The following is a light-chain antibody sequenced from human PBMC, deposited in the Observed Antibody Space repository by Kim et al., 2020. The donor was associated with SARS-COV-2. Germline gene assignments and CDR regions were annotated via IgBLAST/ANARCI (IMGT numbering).Light chain of an antibody. V-gene: IGLV2-14*01. CDR3: ISFTTVSTWV. J-gene: IGLJ3*02. CDR1: SSDIGGFNY. Sequence: QSALTQPASVSGSPGQSITISCTGTSSDIGGFNYVSWFQQHPGKAPQLMIYFVTERPSGVSSPFSGSKSGNTASLTISGLQAEDEADYYCISFTTVSTWVFGGGTQLTVL. CDR2: FVT.